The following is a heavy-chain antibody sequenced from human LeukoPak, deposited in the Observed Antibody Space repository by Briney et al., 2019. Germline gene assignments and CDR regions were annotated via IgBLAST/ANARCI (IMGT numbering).Heavy chain of an antibody. V-gene: IGHV5-51*01. CDR3: ARPQDFVGTTSSFDV. Sequence: GESLKISCKGSGYRFTSYWIGWVRQMPGKGLEWMGNIYPGDSDTRYSPSFQGQVTMSADKSINTAYLQWSSLKASDTGMYYCARPQDFVGTTSSFDVWGQGTIVTVSS. CDR1: GYRFTSYW. J-gene: IGHJ3*01. D-gene: IGHD1-1*01. CDR2: IYPGDSDT.